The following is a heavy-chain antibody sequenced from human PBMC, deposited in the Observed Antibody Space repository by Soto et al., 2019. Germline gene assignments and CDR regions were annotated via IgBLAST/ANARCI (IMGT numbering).Heavy chain of an antibody. V-gene: IGHV3-23*01. CDR2: ISGSGGST. CDR1: GFTFSNYA. J-gene: IGHJ4*02. Sequence: GGSLRLSCAASGFTFSNYAVTWVRQAPGKGLEWVSTISGSGGSTYYADSVKGRFTISRDNSKNTLYLQMNSLRAEDTAVYYWAKQRDKWNDGLDYWGQGTLVTVSS. D-gene: IGHD1-1*01. CDR3: AKQRDKWNDGLDY.